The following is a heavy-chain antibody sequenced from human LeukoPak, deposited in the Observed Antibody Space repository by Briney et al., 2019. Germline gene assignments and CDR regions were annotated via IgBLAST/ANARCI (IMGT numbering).Heavy chain of an antibody. CDR1: GFTFSSYA. Sequence: PGGSLRLSCAASGFTFSSYAMSWVRQAPGKGLEWVSAISGSGGSTYYADSVKGRFTISRDNSKNTLYLQMTSLRAEDTAVYYCAKDKKGGGYEFDYWGQGTLVTVSS. CDR2: ISGSGGST. D-gene: IGHD5-12*01. J-gene: IGHJ4*02. CDR3: AKDKKGGGYEFDY. V-gene: IGHV3-23*01.